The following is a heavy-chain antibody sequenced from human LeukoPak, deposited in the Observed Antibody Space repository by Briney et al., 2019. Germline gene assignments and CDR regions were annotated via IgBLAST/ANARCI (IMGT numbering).Heavy chain of an antibody. CDR3: AKSMSVAAPAYCYGMDV. Sequence: GESLKISCKGSGYSFTNYWIGWVRQMPGKGLEWMGIMSAGDSDTRYSPSFQGQVTMSADKSISTAYLQWSSLKASDTAMYYCAKSMSVAAPAYCYGMDVWGQGTTVTVSS. CDR2: MSAGDSDT. D-gene: IGHD6-19*01. CDR1: GYSFTNYW. V-gene: IGHV5-51*01. J-gene: IGHJ6*02.